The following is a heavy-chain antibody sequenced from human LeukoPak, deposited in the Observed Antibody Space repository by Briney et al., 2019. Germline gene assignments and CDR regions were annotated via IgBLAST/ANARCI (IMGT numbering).Heavy chain of an antibody. CDR1: GFIVSSKY. Sequence: PGGSLRLSSTVSGFIVSSKYMSWVRQAPGKGLEWVAVIYSGGATYYAGSVKGRFTISRDNSKNTLYLQMNSLGAGDRAVYYCARAAFASSWYEGGLDVWGQGTTVTVSS. CDR2: IYSGGAT. CDR3: ARAAFASSWYEGGLDV. D-gene: IGHD6-13*01. V-gene: IGHV3-66*01. J-gene: IGHJ6*02.